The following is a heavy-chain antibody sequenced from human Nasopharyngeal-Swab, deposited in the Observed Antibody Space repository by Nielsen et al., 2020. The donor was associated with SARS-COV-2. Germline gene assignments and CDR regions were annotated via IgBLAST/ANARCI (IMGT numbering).Heavy chain of an antibody. J-gene: IGHJ6*03. D-gene: IGHD3-3*01. CDR3: ARGAYDFWSALYYYYYMDV. CDR2: IIAYNGNT. Sequence: ASVKVSCKASCYTFTSYCISSVRQAPGQGLEWMGWIIAYNGNTNYAQKLQGRFTMTTDTSTSTDYMELRSLRSDDTAVYYCARGAYDFWSALYYYYYMDVWGKGTTVTVSS. V-gene: IGHV1-18*01. CDR1: CYTFTSYC.